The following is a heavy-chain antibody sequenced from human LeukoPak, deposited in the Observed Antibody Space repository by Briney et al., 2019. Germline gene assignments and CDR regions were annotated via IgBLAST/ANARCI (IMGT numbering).Heavy chain of an antibody. CDR2: IYYSGST. Sequence: PSETLSLTCTVSGGSISSSSYYWGWIRQPPGKGLEWIGSIYYSGSTYYNPSLKSRVTISVDTSKNQFSPKLSSVTAADTAVYYCARKGATVDYWGQGTLVTVSS. D-gene: IGHD1-26*01. V-gene: IGHV4-39*01. CDR3: ARKGATVDY. CDR1: GGSISSSSYY. J-gene: IGHJ4*02.